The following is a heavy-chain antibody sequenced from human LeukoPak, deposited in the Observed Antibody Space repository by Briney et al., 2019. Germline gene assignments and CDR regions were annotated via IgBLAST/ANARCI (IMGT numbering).Heavy chain of an antibody. D-gene: IGHD3-10*01. CDR1: GDSVNDYY. J-gene: IGHJ3*01. Sequence: SETLSLTCTVSGDSVNDYYWNWIRQPPGKGLEWIGYIYYSGSTDYNPSLKSRVTMSVDTSKNQFSLKLNSVTAADTAIYYCARGGARGSSAFDVWGQGTMVIVSA. CDR3: ARGGARGSSAFDV. V-gene: IGHV4-59*02. CDR2: IYYSGST.